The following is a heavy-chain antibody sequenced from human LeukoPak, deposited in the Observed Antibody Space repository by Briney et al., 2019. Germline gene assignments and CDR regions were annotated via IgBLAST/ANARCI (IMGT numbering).Heavy chain of an antibody. Sequence: GGSLRLSCAVSGFTFSTYGMHWVRQAPGKGLEWVAVILYDGSNRQYADSVKGRFTISRDNSKNSLSLQMNNLRGEDTALYYCAKFYAPSGGNSGWPWVIDNWGQGTLVTVSP. J-gene: IGHJ4*02. V-gene: IGHV3-30*18. CDR3: AKFYAPSGGNSGWPWVIDN. D-gene: IGHD6-25*01. CDR2: ILYDGSNR. CDR1: GFTFSTYG.